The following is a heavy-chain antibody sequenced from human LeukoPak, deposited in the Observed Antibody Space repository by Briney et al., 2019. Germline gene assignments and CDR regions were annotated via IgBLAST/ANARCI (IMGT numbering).Heavy chain of an antibody. CDR1: GFTFTTYW. V-gene: IGHV3-7*01. CDR3: ATGYSSGWYFYFQH. CDR2: IKQDGSEK. J-gene: IGHJ1*01. D-gene: IGHD6-19*01. Sequence: GGSLRLSCAASGFTFTTYWMTWVRQAPGKGLEWVANIKQDGSEKNYVDSVKGRFTISRDNAKNSLSLRMNSLSAEDTAVYYCATGYSSGWYFYFQHWGQGSLVSVSS.